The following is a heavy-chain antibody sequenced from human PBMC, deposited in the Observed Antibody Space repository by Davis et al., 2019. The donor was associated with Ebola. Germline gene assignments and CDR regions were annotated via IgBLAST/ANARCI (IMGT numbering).Heavy chain of an antibody. CDR3: ARSRSGYSSGLNWFDP. D-gene: IGHD6-19*01. Sequence: MPSETLSLTCTVSGGSVSSGSYYWSWIRQPPGKGLEWIGYIYYSGSTNYNPSLKSRVTISVDTSKNQFSLKLSSVTAADTAVYYCARSRSGYSSGLNWFDPWGQGALVTVSS. CDR1: GGSVSSGSYY. J-gene: IGHJ5*02. CDR2: IYYSGST. V-gene: IGHV4-61*01.